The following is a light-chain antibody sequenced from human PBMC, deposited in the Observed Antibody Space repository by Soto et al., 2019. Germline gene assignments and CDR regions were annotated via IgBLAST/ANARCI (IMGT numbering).Light chain of an antibody. CDR3: QAWDSGTEV. CDR1: KLEDKY. J-gene: IGLJ3*02. Sequence: SYELTQPPSVSVSPGQTVSITCSGDKLEDKYVCWYQQKPGQSPILVIYQDTKRPSGIPERFSGSNSGSTATLTISGTQAMDEADYYCQAWDSGTEVFGGGTKLTVL. V-gene: IGLV3-1*01. CDR2: QDT.